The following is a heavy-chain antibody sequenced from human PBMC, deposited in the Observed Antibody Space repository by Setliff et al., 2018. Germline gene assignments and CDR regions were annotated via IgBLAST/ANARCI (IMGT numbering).Heavy chain of an antibody. CDR1: GYTFTDYG. CDR3: ARDTRDKFDSSGYYLSFDS. CDR2: IIPVFRTA. V-gene: IGHV1-69*13. D-gene: IGHD3-22*01. J-gene: IGHJ4*02. Sequence: GASVKVSCKASGYTFTDYGITWVRQAPGQGLEWMGRIIPVFRTADYAPILQGRVTISADESTTTAYMELSSLKSDDTAVYYCARDTRDKFDSSGYYLSFDSWGQGTLVTVSS.